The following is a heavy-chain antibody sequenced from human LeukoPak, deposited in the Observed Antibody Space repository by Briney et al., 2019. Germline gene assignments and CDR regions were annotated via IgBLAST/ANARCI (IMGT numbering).Heavy chain of an antibody. CDR1: GGSISSYY. D-gene: IGHD3-22*01. J-gene: IGHJ4*02. V-gene: IGHV4-59*01. Sequence: TSETPSLTCSVSGGSISSYYWSWIRQPPGKGLEWLGYIYYSGSTNYNPSLKSRVTISVDTSKNQFSLRLSSVTAADTAVYYCAGVTGYIVEDYFDYWGQGTLVTVSS. CDR3: AGVTGYIVEDYFDY. CDR2: IYYSGST.